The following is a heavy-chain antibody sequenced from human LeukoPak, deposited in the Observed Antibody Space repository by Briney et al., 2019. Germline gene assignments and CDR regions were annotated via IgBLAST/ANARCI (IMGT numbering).Heavy chain of an antibody. Sequence: GGSLRLSCAASGYTFSSYSMNWVRQAPGKGLEWVSSISSSSSYIYYADSVKGRFTISRDNAKNSLYLQMNSLRAEDTAVYYCARSDTFGGIFDYWGQGTLVTVSS. V-gene: IGHV3-21*01. CDR2: ISSSSSYI. J-gene: IGHJ4*02. CDR3: ARSDTFGGIFDY. CDR1: GYTFSSYS. D-gene: IGHD3-16*01.